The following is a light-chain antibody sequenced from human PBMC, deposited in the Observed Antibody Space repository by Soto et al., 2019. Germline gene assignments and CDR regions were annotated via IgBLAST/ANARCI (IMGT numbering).Light chain of an antibody. J-gene: IGLJ3*02. CDR1: SSNIGAGYD. CDR3: QSYDSSLSAP. V-gene: IGLV1-40*01. Sequence: QSVLTQPPSVSGAPGQRVTISCTGSSSNIGAGYDVHWYQQLPGTAPKLLIYVNSNRPSGVPDRFSGSKSGTSASLAITGLQAEDEADYYCQSYDSSLSAPFGGGTKVTVL. CDR2: VNS.